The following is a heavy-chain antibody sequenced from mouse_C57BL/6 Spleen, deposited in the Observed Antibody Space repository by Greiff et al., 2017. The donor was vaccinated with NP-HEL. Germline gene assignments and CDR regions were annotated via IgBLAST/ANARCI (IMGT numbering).Heavy chain of an antibody. CDR1: GYAFRSYW. CDR3: AIYYDYAWFAY. CDR2: IYPGDGDT. J-gene: IGHJ3*01. D-gene: IGHD2-4*01. V-gene: IGHV1-80*01. Sequence: VPLQQSGAELVKPGASVKISCKASGYAFRSYWMNWVKQRPGTGLEWIGQIYPGDGDTNYNGKFKGKATLTADKSSSTAYMQLSSLTSEDSAVYFCAIYYDYAWFAYWGQGTLVTVSA.